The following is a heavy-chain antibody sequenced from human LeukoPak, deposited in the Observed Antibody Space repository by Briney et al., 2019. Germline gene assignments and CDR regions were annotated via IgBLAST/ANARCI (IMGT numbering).Heavy chain of an antibody. V-gene: IGHV4-4*07. J-gene: IGHJ3*02. Sequence: PSETLSLTCTVSGGSISSYYWSWVRQPAGKGLEWIGRIYASGNTNYNPSLKGRVTISVDTSKNQFSLQLNSVTPEDTAVYYCARAHLAAFDIWGQGAMVTVSS. CDR3: ARAHLAAFDI. CDR1: GGSISSYY. CDR2: IYASGNT.